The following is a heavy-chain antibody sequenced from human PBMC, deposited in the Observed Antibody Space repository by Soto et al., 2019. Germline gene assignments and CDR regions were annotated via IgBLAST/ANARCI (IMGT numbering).Heavy chain of an antibody. J-gene: IGHJ4*01. CDR1: GFARSTSGAA. CDR2: IYWDDDK. D-gene: IGHD2-21*01. Sequence: SGPTLDNPTQTLTLTCTFSGFARSTSGAAVAWIRQSPGKALEWLALIYWDDDKRYNPSLKSRLTITKDTSKNQVVLTMTNMDPVYRCTYYCAQRSVVVGPYSVDYW. V-gene: IGHV2-5*02. CDR3: AQRSVVVGPYSVDY.